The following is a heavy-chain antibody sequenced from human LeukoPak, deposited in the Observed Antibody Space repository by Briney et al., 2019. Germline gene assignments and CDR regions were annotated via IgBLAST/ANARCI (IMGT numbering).Heavy chain of an antibody. D-gene: IGHD3-22*01. Sequence: SETLSLTCAGYGGSFSGYYWSWIRQPPGKGLEWIGEINHSGSTNYNPSLKSRVTISVDTSKNQFSLKLSSVTAADTAVYYCARAGITMNTYYFDYWGQGTLVTVSS. CDR2: INHSGST. CDR3: ARAGITMNTYYFDY. CDR1: GGSFSGYY. J-gene: IGHJ4*02. V-gene: IGHV4-34*01.